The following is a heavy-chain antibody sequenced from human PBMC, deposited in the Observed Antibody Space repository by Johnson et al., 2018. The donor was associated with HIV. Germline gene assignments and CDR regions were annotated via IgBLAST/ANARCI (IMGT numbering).Heavy chain of an antibody. CDR2: INSDGSST. V-gene: IGHV3-74*02. J-gene: IGHJ3*02. Sequence: MLLVESGGGVVQPGRSLRLSCAASGFTFGSYGMHWVRQAPGKGLVWVSRINSDGSSTSYADSVKGRFTISRDNAKNTLYLQMNSLRAEDTAVYYCARKVVVVAAAAGDAFDIWGQGTMVTVSS. D-gene: IGHD2-15*01. CDR1: GFTFGSYG. CDR3: ARKVVVVAAAAGDAFDI.